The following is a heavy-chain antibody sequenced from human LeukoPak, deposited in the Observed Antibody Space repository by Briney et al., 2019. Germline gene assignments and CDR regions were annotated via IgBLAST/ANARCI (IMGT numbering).Heavy chain of an antibody. CDR1: GFSVSSNY. J-gene: IGHJ5*02. CDR3: ARVHYYDASDYSTSNWFDP. Sequence: GGSLRLSCAVSGFSVSSNYMSWVRQAPGKGLEWVSVIYSGGSTYYADSVKGRFTISRDNSKNTLYLQMNSLRAEDTALYHCARVHYYDASDYSTSNWFDPWGQGTLVTVSS. D-gene: IGHD3-22*01. CDR2: IYSGGST. V-gene: IGHV3-53*01.